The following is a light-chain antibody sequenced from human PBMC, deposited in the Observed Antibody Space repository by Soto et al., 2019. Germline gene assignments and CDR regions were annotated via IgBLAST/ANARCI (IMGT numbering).Light chain of an antibody. V-gene: IGLV2-11*01. Sequence: QSVLTQPRSVSGSPGQSVTISCTGTGNDVGAYNYVSWYQQHPGRPPKLLIYGVVRWPSGVPDRFSGSKSGNTASLTISGLQAEDEADYYCSSYAGSSNVFGTGTKVTV. CDR1: GNDVGAYNY. CDR3: SSYAGSSNV. J-gene: IGLJ1*01. CDR2: GVV.